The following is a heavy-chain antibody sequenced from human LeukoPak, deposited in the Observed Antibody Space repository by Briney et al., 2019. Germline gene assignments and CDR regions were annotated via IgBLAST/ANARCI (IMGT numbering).Heavy chain of an antibody. V-gene: IGHV3-30*02. D-gene: IGHD5-18*01. CDR3: AKVAVYSYGPSPFDY. CDR1: GFTFSSYA. CDR2: IRYDGSNK. Sequence: GGSLRLSCAASGFTFSSYAMSWVRQAPGKGLEWVAFIRYDGSNKYYADSVKGRFTISRDNSKNTLYLQMNSLRAEDTAVYYCAKVAVYSYGPSPFDYWGQGTLVTVSS. J-gene: IGHJ4*02.